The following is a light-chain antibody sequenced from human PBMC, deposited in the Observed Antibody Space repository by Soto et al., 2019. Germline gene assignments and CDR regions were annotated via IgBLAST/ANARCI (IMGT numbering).Light chain of an antibody. Sequence: QSGLTQPPSASGSPGQSVTISCTGTSSDVGGYNYVSWYQQYPGRAPKLMIYEVTKRPSGVPDRFPGSKSGNTASLTVSGLQAEDEADYYCSSYAASNNFYFVFGGGTKLTVL. J-gene: IGLJ3*02. CDR1: SSDVGGYNY. CDR2: EVT. V-gene: IGLV2-8*01. CDR3: SSYAASNNFYFV.